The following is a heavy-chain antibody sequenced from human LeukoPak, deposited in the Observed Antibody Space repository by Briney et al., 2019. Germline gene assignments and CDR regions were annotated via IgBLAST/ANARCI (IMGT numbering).Heavy chain of an antibody. D-gene: IGHD3-3*01. J-gene: IGHJ3*02. CDR2: ISYDGSNK. CDR1: GFTFSSYG. Sequence: GGSLRLSCAASGFTFSSYGMHWVRQTPGKGLEWVALISYDGSNKFYADSVKGRFTISRDNSKNTLYLQMNSLRAEDTAVYYCAKDRGASLRFSEWSYRFYAFDIWGQGTMVTVSS. CDR3: AKDRGASLRFSEWSYRFYAFDI. V-gene: IGHV3-30*18.